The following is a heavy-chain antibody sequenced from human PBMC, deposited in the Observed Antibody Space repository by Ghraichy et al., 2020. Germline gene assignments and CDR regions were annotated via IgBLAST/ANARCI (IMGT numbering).Heavy chain of an antibody. CDR3: SRRSASSDRFDS. Sequence: ASVKVSCKASGYTFTDNYIHWVRQAPGEGLEWMEWINPHSGDTKYAQTFQGRVTMTRDTSTNTAYMELSGLRSVDTAVYFCSRRSASSDRFDSWGQGTLVTISS. CDR2: INPHSGDT. J-gene: IGHJ5*01. V-gene: IGHV1-2*02. CDR1: GYTFTDNY.